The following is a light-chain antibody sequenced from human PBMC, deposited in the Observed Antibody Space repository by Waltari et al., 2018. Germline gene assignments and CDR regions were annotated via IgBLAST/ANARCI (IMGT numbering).Light chain of an antibody. Sequence: DIQLTQSPSFLSASVGDRVTITCQASQDISNFLAWYQQKPGKAPKLLIYAAATLQSGVPLRFSGSGSRTEFTLTISSLQPEDFAAYYCQQVNSYPITFGGGTKVEI. CDR3: QQVNSYPIT. J-gene: IGKJ4*01. CDR2: AAA. CDR1: QDISNF. V-gene: IGKV1-9*01.